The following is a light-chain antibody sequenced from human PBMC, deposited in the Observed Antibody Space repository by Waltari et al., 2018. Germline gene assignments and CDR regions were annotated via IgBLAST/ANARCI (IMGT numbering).Light chain of an antibody. CDR1: QGISNY. CDR2: AAS. V-gene: IGKV1-27*01. Sequence: DIQMTQSPSSLSASVGDRVTITCRASQGISNYLAWYQQKPGKVPKLLIYAASTLQSGVPSRFSGSGSGTDFTLTISSLQPEDVATYYCQKYISARALTFGGGTKVEIK. J-gene: IGKJ4*01. CDR3: QKYISARALT.